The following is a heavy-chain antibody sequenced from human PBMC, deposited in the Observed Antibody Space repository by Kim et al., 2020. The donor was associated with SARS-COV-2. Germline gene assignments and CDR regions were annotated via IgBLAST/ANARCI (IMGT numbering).Heavy chain of an antibody. D-gene: IGHD5-18*01. CDR3: TRDVGYGLLDN. CDR2: IYDTGRA. CDR1: GGSISDFS. V-gene: IGHV4-30-2*01. J-gene: IGHJ4*02. Sequence: SETLSLTCAVSGGSISDFSWCWIRQPPGEGLEWIGYIYDTGRAFYKPSPKSRGTMSVDRTMNQYSLTLHSVTAADTAVYYCTRDVGYGLLDNWGQGTLVTVSS.